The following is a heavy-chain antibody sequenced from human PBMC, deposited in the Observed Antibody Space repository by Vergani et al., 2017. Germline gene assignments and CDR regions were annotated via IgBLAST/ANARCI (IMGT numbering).Heavy chain of an antibody. J-gene: IGHJ4*02. D-gene: IGHD6-13*01. CDR3: AREGYVIAAAGGGYFDY. Sequence: QVQLVHSGAEVKKPGSSVKVSCKASGGPSSIYAISWVRPAPVQGLEWMGGSIPIFGTANYAQEFQGRVTMTADESTSTAYMELSSLYFEETAVGYCAREGYVIAAAGGGYFDYWGQGTLVTVSS. V-gene: IGHV1-69*01. CDR2: SIPIFGTA. CDR1: GGPSSIYA.